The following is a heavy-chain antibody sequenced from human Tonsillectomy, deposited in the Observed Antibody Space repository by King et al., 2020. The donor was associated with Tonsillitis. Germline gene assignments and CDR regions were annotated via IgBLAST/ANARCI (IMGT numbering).Heavy chain of an antibody. CDR1: GFTFSRYW. CDR3: ARAEEWELPSGRD. V-gene: IGHV3-74*01. CDR2: INSDGSST. Sequence: VQLVESGGGLVQPGGSLRLSCAASGFTFSRYWMHWVRQAPGKGLVWVSRINSDGSSTSYADSVKGRFTISRDNAKNTLYLQMNSLRAEDTAVYYCARAEEWELPSGRDWGQGTLVTVSS. D-gene: IGHD1-26*01. J-gene: IGHJ4*02.